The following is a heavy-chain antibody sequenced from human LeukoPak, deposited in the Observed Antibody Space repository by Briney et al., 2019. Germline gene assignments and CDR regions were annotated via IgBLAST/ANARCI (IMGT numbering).Heavy chain of an antibody. D-gene: IGHD6-13*01. J-gene: IGHJ4*02. Sequence: SETLSLTCTVSSGSISSGSYYWSWIRQPAGKGLEWIGRIYTSGSTNYNPSLKSRVTISVDTSKNQFSLKLNSVTAADTAVYYCARLDDRAARIAVGRSSTWSSRRGFDYWGQGTLVTVSS. CDR2: IYTSGST. CDR3: ARLDDRAARIAVGRSSTWSSRRGFDY. CDR1: SGSISSGSYY. V-gene: IGHV4-61*02.